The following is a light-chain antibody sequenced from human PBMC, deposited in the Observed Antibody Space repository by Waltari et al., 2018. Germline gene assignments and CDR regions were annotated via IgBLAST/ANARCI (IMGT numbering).Light chain of an antibody. Sequence: QSVLTQPPSTSGTPGQRVPIPCSGLTPNIQTNYVSWYQPLPGTTPKLLIYKNKQRPSGVPDRFSGSKSGTSASLAISGLRSEDEADYYCATWDASLGVLFGGGTKLTVL. CDR3: ATWDASLGVL. CDR2: KNK. J-gene: IGLJ2*01. CDR1: TPNIQTNY. V-gene: IGLV1-47*01.